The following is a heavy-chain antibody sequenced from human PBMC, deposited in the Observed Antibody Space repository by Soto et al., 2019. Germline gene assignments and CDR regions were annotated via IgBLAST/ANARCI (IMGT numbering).Heavy chain of an antibody. CDR1: GFTFSDSA. CDR3: VKGMVGHARFDF. CDR2: ISGSGGST. J-gene: IGHJ4*02. D-gene: IGHD3-10*01. V-gene: IGHV3-23*01. Sequence: GGSLRLSCAASGFTFSDSAMSWARQAPGMGLEWVSTISGSGGSTFYADSVKGRSITSRDNTKNALYLQMNSLRADDTAVFYGVKGMVGHARFDFWGQGTLVTVSS.